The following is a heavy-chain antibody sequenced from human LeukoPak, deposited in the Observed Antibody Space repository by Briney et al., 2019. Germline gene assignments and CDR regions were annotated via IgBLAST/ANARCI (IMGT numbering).Heavy chain of an antibody. CDR3: TRVNLRGSNYNWFDP. CDR2: ITPVINTA. Sequence: SVKVSCKTSGGTLLSHTFSWVRQAPGQGLEWMGKITPVINTANYAQTFQGRVSIYADKSTTTVYMDLSGLRPDDTAVYYCTRVNLRGSNYNWFDPWGQGARVTVSS. D-gene: IGHD1-26*01. V-gene: IGHV1-69*08. CDR1: GGTLLSHT. J-gene: IGHJ5*02.